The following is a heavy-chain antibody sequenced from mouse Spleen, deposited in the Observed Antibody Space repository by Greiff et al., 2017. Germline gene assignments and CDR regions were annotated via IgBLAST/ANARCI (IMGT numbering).Heavy chain of an antibody. Sequence: EVKVVESGGGLVKPGGSLKLSCAASGFTFSSYTMSWVRQTPEKRLEWVATISSGGSYTYYPDSVKGRFTISRDNAKNTLYLQMSSLKSEDTAMYYCTRDGGDYDGGFAYWGQGTLVTVSA. CDR1: GFTFSSYT. D-gene: IGHD2-4*01. V-gene: IGHV5-6-4*01. CDR3: TRDGGDYDGGFAY. CDR2: ISSGGSYT. J-gene: IGHJ3*01.